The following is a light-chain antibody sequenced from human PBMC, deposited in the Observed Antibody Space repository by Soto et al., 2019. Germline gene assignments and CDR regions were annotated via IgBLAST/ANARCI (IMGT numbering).Light chain of an antibody. Sequence: QSVLTQPPSASGSPGQSVTISCTGTSSDVGGYNLVSWYQQHPGKAPKLMIYEVSKRPSGVPDRFSGSKSGNTASLTVSGLQAEDEADYFCSAHGGGNNWVVFGGGTKVTVL. CDR1: SSDVGGYNL. CDR2: EVS. V-gene: IGLV2-8*01. J-gene: IGLJ3*02. CDR3: SAHGGGNNWVV.